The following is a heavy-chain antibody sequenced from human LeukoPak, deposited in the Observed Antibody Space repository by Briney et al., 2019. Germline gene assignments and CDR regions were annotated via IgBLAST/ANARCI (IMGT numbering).Heavy chain of an antibody. CDR3: ARVKGSGSYDY. D-gene: IGHD3-10*01. J-gene: IGHJ4*02. CDR2: INHSGST. V-gene: IGHV4-34*01. Sequence: SETLSLTCAVYGGSFSGYYWSWIRQPPGKGLEWIGEINHSGSTNYNPSLKSRVTISVDTSKNQFSLKLSSVTAADTAVYYCARVKGSGSYDYWGQGTLVTVSS. CDR1: GGSFSGYY.